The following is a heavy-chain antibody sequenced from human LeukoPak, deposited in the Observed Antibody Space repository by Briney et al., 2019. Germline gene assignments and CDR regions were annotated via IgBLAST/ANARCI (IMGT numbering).Heavy chain of an antibody. J-gene: IGHJ6*03. CDR2: IYYSGST. D-gene: IGHD3-10*01. V-gene: IGHV4-59*08. Sequence: SETLSLTCTVSGGSISSYYWTWIRQPPGKGLEWIGYIYYSGSTNYNPSLRSRVTISVDTSKNQFSLRLSSVPAADTAVYYCARLLRGLYYGSGSGPYYYYMDLWGEGTTVTVSS. CDR3: ARLLRGLYYGSGSGPYYYYMDL. CDR1: GGSISSYY.